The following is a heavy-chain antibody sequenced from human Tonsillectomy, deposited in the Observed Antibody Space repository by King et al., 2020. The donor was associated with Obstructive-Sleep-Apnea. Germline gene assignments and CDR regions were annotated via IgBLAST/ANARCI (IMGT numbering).Heavy chain of an antibody. J-gene: IGHJ4*02. CDR2: MNPNSVNI. CDR1: GYTFTSSD. V-gene: IGHV1-8*01. Sequence: VQLVESGAEVKKPGASVKVSCKASGYTFTSSDINWLRQATGQGREWMGWMNPNSVNIGYEQKFEGRVTMTSNISVTTAYMELSSLRSEDTAVYYCARGLSHYYDSSGYYIDSPIDYWGQGTLVTVSS. CDR3: ARGLSHYYDSSGYYIDSPIDY. D-gene: IGHD3-22*01.